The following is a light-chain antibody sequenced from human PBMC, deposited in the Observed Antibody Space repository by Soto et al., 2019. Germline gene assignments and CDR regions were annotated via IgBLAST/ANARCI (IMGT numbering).Light chain of an antibody. V-gene: IGKV3-20*01. J-gene: IGKJ2*01. CDR1: QSVSSTY. CDR2: GAS. CDR3: QQYDNSLYS. Sequence: EIVLTQSPGTLSLSPGESATLSCRAGQSVSSTYLAWYQQKPGQAPRLLIYGASSRATGIPDRFSGSGSGTDFTLTISRLEPEDFALYYCQQYDNSLYSFGQGTKLEIK.